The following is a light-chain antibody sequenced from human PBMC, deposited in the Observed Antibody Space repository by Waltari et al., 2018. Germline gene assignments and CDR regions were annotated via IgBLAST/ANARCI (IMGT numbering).Light chain of an antibody. V-gene: IGLV1-40*01. CDR3: QSFDSNLTVVV. J-gene: IGLJ2*01. CDR1: SSNIGAGYG. CDR2: EPN. Sequence: QSVLTQPPSVSGAPGQRVSISCNGSSSNIGAGYGVHWYQHLPGAAPSLFIDEPNNRPSGVPDRFSGSKSGTSASLAITGLQPEDEADYYCQSFDSNLTVVVFGGGTKLTVL.